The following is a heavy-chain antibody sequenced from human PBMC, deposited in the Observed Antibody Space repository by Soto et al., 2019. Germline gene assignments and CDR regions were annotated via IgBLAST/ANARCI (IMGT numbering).Heavy chain of an antibody. CDR2: ISGSGGST. D-gene: IGHD3-22*01. J-gene: IGHJ4*02. CDR3: AKGAPYYYDSSGYPAGGY. V-gene: IGHV3-23*01. CDR1: GFTFSSYA. Sequence: GGSLRLSCAASGFTFSSYAMSWVRQAPGKGLEWVSAISGSGGSTYYADSVKGQFTISRDNSKNTLYLQMNSLRAEDTAVYYCAKGAPYYYDSSGYPAGGYWGQGTMVTVYS.